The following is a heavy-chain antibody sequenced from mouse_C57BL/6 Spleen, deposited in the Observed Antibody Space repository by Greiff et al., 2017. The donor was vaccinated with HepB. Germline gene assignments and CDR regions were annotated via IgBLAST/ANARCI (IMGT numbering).Heavy chain of an antibody. V-gene: IGHV14-1*01. CDR2: IDHEDGDT. J-gene: IGHJ3*01. D-gene: IGHD2-4*01. CDR1: GFNIKDYY. Sequence: EVQLQQSGAVLVRPGASVKLSCTASGFNIKDYYMHWVKQRPEQGLEWIGRIDHEDGDTEYAPKFQGKANMTADTSSNTAYLQRSSLTSEDTAVYYCTTHYDYEAWFAYWGQGTLVTVSA. CDR3: TTHYDYEAWFAY.